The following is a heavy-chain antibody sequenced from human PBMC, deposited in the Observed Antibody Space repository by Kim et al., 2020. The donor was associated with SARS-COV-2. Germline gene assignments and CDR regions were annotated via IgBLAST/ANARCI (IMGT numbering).Heavy chain of an antibody. D-gene: IGHD4-4*01. Sequence: YADSVKGRITISRDKSKNTIYLQMNGLRVEDTAVYYCAILGSNMILIVDHWGQRTLVTVSA. V-gene: IGHV3-30*07. CDR3: AILGSNMILIVDH. J-gene: IGHJ4*02.